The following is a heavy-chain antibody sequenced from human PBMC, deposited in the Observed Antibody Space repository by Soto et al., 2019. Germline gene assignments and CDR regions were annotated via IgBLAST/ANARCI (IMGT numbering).Heavy chain of an antibody. CDR3: VRWELGNYYYGMDV. Sequence: GASAKVPCKASGYTFTSFGISWVRQAPGQGLEWMGWISAYNGNTNYAQKLQGRVTMTTDTSTSTAYMELRSLRSDDTAVYYCVRWELGNYYYGMDVWGQGTTVTVAS. D-gene: IGHD1-26*01. J-gene: IGHJ6*02. V-gene: IGHV1-18*04. CDR1: GYTFTSFG. CDR2: ISAYNGNT.